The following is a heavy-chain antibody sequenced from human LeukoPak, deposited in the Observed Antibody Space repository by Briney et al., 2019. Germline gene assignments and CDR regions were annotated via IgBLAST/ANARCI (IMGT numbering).Heavy chain of an antibody. CDR2: ISAYNGNT. D-gene: IGHD3-22*01. Sequence: ASVKVSCKASGYTFTSYGISWVRQAPGQGLEWMGWISAYNGNTNYAQKLQGRVTMTTDTSTSTAYMELRSLRSDDTAVYYCARSTYYYDSSATCFDYWGQGTLVTVSS. CDR1: GYTFTSYG. CDR3: ARSTYYYDSSATCFDY. V-gene: IGHV1-18*01. J-gene: IGHJ4*02.